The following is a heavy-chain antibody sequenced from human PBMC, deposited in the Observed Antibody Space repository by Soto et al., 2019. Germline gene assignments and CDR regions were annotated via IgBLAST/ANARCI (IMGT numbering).Heavy chain of an antibody. CDR3: ARDRLSYSSWTDYYYYYGMDV. CDR1: GGTFSSYA. Sequence: QVQLVQSGAEVKKPGSSVKVSCKASGGTFSSYAISWVRQAPGQGLEWMGGIIPIFGTANYAQKFQGRVTLTADESTSTAYMELSSLRSEDKAVYYCARDRLSYSSWTDYYYYYGMDVWGQGTTVTVSS. J-gene: IGHJ6*02. D-gene: IGHD6-13*01. V-gene: IGHV1-69*12. CDR2: IIPIFGTA.